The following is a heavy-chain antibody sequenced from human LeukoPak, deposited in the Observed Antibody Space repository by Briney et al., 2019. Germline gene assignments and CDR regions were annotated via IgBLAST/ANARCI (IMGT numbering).Heavy chain of an antibody. CDR1: GFTFSTYW. D-gene: IGHD6-13*01. J-gene: IGHJ4*02. V-gene: IGHV3-7*01. CDR3: ARDGEAAGLYFDY. Sequence: PGGSLRLSCAVSGFTFSTYWMNWVRRAPGRGLEWVASIKYDGSEKYYVDSVKGRFTISRDNAKNSLFLQMNSLRADDTAIYYCARDGEAAGLYFDYWGQGTLATVSS. CDR2: IKYDGSEK.